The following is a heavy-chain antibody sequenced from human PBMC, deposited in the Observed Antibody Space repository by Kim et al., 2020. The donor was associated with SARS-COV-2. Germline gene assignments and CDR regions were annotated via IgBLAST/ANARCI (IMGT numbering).Heavy chain of an antibody. V-gene: IGHV3-7*01. CDR2: EK. D-gene: IGHD2-2*01. J-gene: IGHJ4*02. CDR3: ALSRTLDY. Sequence: EKYYVDSVKGRFTISRDHANNSLYLQMNSLRAEDTAVYYCALSRTLDYWGRGTLVTVSS.